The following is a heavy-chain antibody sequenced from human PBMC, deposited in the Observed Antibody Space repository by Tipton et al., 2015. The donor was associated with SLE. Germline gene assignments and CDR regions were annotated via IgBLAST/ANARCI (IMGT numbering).Heavy chain of an antibody. CDR3: ARGPSSSETYYTWFDS. V-gene: IGHV4-39*02. J-gene: IGHJ5*01. Sequence: TLSLTCTVSGDSISSSGYYWVWIRQSPGKGLEWVGSIYDNGNTYYNPSLKSRVTISVDTSKNHFSLKLSSVTAADTAVYYCARGPSSSETYYTWFDSWGQGTLVTVSS. CDR1: GDSISSSGYY. CDR2: IYDNGNT. D-gene: IGHD1-26*01.